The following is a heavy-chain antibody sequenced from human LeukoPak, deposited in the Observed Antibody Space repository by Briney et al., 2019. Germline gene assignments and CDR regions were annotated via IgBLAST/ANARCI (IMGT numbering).Heavy chain of an antibody. CDR2: IYSGGST. V-gene: IGHV3-66*01. D-gene: IGHD7-27*01. CDR1: GFSVSSNY. CDR3: ARKTDHQTGGDY. J-gene: IGHJ4*03. Sequence: GGSVRLSCAASGFSVSSNYMSWARQAPGKGLEWVSLIYSGGSTSYAVSVKGRFTISRDSSKNTLYLQMNSLRAEDTAVYYCARKTDHQTGGDYWGQGTMVTVSS.